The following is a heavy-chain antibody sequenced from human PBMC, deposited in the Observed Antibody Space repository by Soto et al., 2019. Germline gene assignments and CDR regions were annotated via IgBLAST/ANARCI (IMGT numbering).Heavy chain of an antibody. V-gene: IGHV3-66*01. CDR1: GFTVNSNY. CDR2: IYSDGST. J-gene: IGHJ6*02. Sequence: GGSLRLSCAASGFTVNSNYMSWVRQAPGKGLEWVSVIYSDGSTYYADSVKGRFIISRDNSNNTLYLQMNSLRAEDTALYYCAKGRSYYYYYGVDVWGQGTTVTVSS. CDR3: AKGRSYYYYYGVDV.